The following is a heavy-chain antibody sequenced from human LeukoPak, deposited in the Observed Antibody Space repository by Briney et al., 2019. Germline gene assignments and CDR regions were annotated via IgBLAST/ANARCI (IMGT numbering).Heavy chain of an antibody. Sequence: SQTLSLTCAISGDSVSSNSAAWNWIRQSPSRGLEWLGRTYYRCKWYNDYAPSVKSRLTNNADTSKNHFSLQLNSVTPEDTAVYYCARFHADAFDIWGQGTMVTVSS. CDR3: ARFHADAFDI. V-gene: IGHV6-1*01. CDR1: GDSVSSNSAA. J-gene: IGHJ3*02. CDR2: TYYRCKWYN.